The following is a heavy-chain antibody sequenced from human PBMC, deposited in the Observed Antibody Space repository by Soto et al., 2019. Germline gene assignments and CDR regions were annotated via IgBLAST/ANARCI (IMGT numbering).Heavy chain of an antibody. D-gene: IGHD4-4*01. CDR1: CESFIGYY. V-gene: IGHV4-34*01. Sequence: KTSETLSLTCAFYCESFIGYYWTWIRQPPGKGLEWIGEIKHRGITNYNPSLKSRVTISIDTSKNQFSLKLTSLTAADTSVYYCAGTHRVTTNWYGRLGRG. CDR2: IKHRGIT. J-gene: IGHJ5*02. CDR3: AGTHRVTTNWYGR.